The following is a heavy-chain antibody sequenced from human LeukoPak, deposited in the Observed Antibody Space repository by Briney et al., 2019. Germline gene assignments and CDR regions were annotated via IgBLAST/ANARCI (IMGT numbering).Heavy chain of an antibody. V-gene: IGHV3-21*01. D-gene: IGHD4-17*01. Sequence: GGSLRLSCAASGFSFSSYSMNWVRQAPGKGLEWVSSVSNDANFIYYADSLKGRFTVSRDNAKNSLYLQMNSLRAEDTAVYYCARDRATVTTFPFDYWGQGTLVTVSS. CDR2: VSNDANFI. J-gene: IGHJ4*02. CDR1: GFSFSSYS. CDR3: ARDRATVTTFPFDY.